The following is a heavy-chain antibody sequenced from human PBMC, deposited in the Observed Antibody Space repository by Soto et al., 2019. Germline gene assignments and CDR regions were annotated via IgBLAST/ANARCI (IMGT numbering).Heavy chain of an antibody. CDR3: VRESTPTRWFDP. J-gene: IGHJ5*02. D-gene: IGHD2-2*01. CDR1: GYTFTSYG. V-gene: IGHV1-8*01. CDR2: MNPNSGNT. Sequence: ASVKVSCKASGYTFTSYGINWVRQATGQGLEWMGWMNPNSGNTGYAQKFQGRVTMTRNTSTSTAYMELRSLRSDDTAVYYCVRESTPTRWFDPWGQGTLVTVSS.